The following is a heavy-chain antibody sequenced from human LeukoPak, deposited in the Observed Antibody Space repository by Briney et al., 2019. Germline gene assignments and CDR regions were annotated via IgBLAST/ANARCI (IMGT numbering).Heavy chain of an antibody. CDR3: ARDRYSDYDWDFYYYGMDV. Sequence: PSETLSLTCSVSDGSVSSADFYWSWIRQHPGKGLEWIGHIHYSGRTYYNPSLKSRVAISLDTSKNQFSLKLGSVTAADTAVYYCARDRYSDYDWDFYYYGMDVWGKGTTVTVSS. CDR1: DGSVSSADFY. CDR2: IHYSGRT. D-gene: IGHD5-12*01. J-gene: IGHJ6*04. V-gene: IGHV4-31*03.